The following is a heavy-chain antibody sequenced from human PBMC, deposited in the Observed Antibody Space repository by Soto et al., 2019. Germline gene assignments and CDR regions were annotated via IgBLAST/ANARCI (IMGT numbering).Heavy chain of an antibody. V-gene: IGHV1-58*01. CDR1: GFTFTSSA. J-gene: IGHJ6*02. D-gene: IGHD3-22*01. Sequence: SVKVSCKASGFTFTSSAVQWVRQARGQRLEWIGWIVVGSGNTNYAQKFQERVTITRDMSTSTAYMELSSLRSEDTAVYYCAAASFYYYDSTDYYYYGMDVWGQGTTVTVSS. CDR3: AAASFYYYDSTDYYYYGMDV. CDR2: IVVGSGNT.